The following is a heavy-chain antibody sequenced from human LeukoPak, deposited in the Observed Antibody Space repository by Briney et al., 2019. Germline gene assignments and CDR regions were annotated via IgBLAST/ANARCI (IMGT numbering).Heavy chain of an antibody. Sequence: PSETLSLTCAVSGASISGSGYYLGWIRQPPGKGLEWIGSIYHSGNTYYNPSLKNRVTISVDTSKNQFSLKLSSVTAADTAVYYCARALTMVRGVISSLRRFDPWGQGTLVTVSS. D-gene: IGHD3-10*01. CDR2: IYHSGNT. CDR1: GASISGSGYY. CDR3: ARALTMVRGVISSLRRFDP. V-gene: IGHV4-39*07. J-gene: IGHJ5*02.